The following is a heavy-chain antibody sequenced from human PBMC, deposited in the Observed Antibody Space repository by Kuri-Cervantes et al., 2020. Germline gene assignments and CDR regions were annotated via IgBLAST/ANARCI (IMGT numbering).Heavy chain of an antibody. V-gene: IGHV3-71*01. CDR2: IRRSRNGGTA. CDR1: GFTFSDSS. J-gene: IGHJ6*04. D-gene: IGHD1-7*01. Sequence: GGSLRLSCAASGFTFSDSSLRWVRQAPGKGLECVRLIRRSRNGGTAEWTTSVKGRCTISRNDSKSITYLQMNSLRDEDTAIYYCVRGDWNYALWGKGTAVTVSS. CDR3: VRGDWNYAL.